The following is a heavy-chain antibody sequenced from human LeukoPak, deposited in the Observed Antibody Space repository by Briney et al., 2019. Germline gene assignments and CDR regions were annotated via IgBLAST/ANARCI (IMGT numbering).Heavy chain of an antibody. CDR1: GFIFCIYW. V-gene: IGHV3-74*01. Sequence: PGGSLRLSCAASGFIFCIYWVHWVRHAPGRGVVGVSHIKSDGSSTSYADSVKGRFTISRDNAKNTLYLQMNSLRVEDAAVYYCATVGGVSGRAFDMWGQGTVVTVSS. D-gene: IGHD2-8*01. J-gene: IGHJ3*02. CDR3: ATVGGVSGRAFDM. CDR2: IKSDGSST.